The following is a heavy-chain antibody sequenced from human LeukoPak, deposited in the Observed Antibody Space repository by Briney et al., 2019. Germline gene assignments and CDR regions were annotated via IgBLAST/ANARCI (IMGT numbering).Heavy chain of an antibody. CDR3: ARFRGSSVPYYYYGMDV. V-gene: IGHV4-34*01. CDR1: GGSFSGYY. J-gene: IGHJ6*02. Sequence: SETLSLTCAVYGGSFSGYYWSWIRQPPGKGLEWIGEINHSGSTNYNPSLESRVTISVDTSKNQFSLKLSSVTAADTAVYYCARFRGSSVPYYYYGMDVWGQGTTVTVSS. CDR2: INHSGST. D-gene: IGHD6-19*01.